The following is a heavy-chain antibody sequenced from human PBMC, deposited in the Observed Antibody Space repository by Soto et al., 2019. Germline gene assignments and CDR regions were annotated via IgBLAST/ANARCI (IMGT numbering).Heavy chain of an antibody. V-gene: IGHV4-39*01. CDR1: GGSISSSSYY. CDR2: IYYSGST. D-gene: IGHD6-13*01. J-gene: IGHJ5*02. CDR3: ARQLSSSWYSNWFDP. Sequence: SETLSLTCTVSGGSISSSSYYWGWIRQPPGKGLEWIGSIYYSGSTYYNPSLKSRVTISIDTSKNQFSLKLSSVTAADTAVYYCARQLSSSWYSNWFDPWGQGTLVTVS.